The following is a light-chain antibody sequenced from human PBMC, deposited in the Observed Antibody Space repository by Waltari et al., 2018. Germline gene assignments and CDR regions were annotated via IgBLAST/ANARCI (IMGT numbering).Light chain of an antibody. CDR3: QQRSNWPLT. J-gene: IGKJ4*01. CDR1: PSVGSY. Sequence: EIVLTQSPATLSSSPGERATLSCRASPSVGSYLGWYQQKPGQTPRLLIYDASNRATGIPARFSGGGSGTDFTLTISSLEPEDFAVYYCQQRSNWPLTFGGGTKVEIK. V-gene: IGKV3-11*01. CDR2: DAS.